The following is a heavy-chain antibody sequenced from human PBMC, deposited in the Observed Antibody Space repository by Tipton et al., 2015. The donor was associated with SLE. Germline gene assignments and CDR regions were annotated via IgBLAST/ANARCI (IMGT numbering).Heavy chain of an antibody. CDR3: ARLDSSGYYPYAFDI. Sequence: SLRLSCAASGFTFSSYWMNWVRQAPGKGLEWVANIKQDGSEKYYVDSVEGRFTISRDNAKNSLYLQMNSLRAEDTAVYYCARLDSSGYYPYAFDIWGQGTMVTVFS. J-gene: IGHJ3*02. D-gene: IGHD3-22*01. CDR1: GFTFSSYW. CDR2: IKQDGSEK. V-gene: IGHV3-7*01.